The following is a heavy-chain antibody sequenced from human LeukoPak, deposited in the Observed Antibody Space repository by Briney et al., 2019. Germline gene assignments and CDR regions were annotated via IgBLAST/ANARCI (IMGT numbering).Heavy chain of an antibody. D-gene: IGHD2/OR15-2a*01. V-gene: IGHV1-69*05. J-gene: IGHJ4*02. CDR1: GGTFSSYA. CDR3: ARGRTTTENDY. CDR2: IIPIFGTA. Sequence: GASVKVSCKASGGTFSSYAISWVRQAPGQGLEWMGGIIPIFGTANYAQKFQGRVTMTRNTSISTAYMELSSLRSEDTAVYYCARGRTTTENDYWGQGTLVTVSS.